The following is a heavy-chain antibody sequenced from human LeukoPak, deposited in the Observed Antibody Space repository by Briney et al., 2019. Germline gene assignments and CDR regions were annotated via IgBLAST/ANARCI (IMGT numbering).Heavy chain of an antibody. J-gene: IGHJ4*02. V-gene: IGHV3-74*01. Sequence: GRSLRLSCAASGFTFSSYWMHWVRQAPGKGLVWVSRINSDGSSTSYADSVKGRFTISRDNAKNSLYLQMNSLRAEDTALYYCAKLSSNGYFDYWGQGTLVTVSS. CDR2: INSDGSST. CDR3: AKLSSNGYFDY. CDR1: GFTFSSYW. D-gene: IGHD1-7*01.